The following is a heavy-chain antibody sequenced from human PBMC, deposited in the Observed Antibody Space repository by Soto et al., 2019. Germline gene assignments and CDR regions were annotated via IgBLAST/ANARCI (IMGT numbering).Heavy chain of an antibody. J-gene: IGHJ6*02. CDR2: ISYDGSNK. Sequence: GGSLRLSCAASGFTFSSYAMHWVRQAPGKGLEWVAVISYDGSNKYYADSVKGRFTISRDNSKNTLYLQMNSLRAEDTAVYYCARDQGVVVPAARDYYYGMDVWGQGTTVTVSS. D-gene: IGHD2-2*01. V-gene: IGHV3-30*04. CDR3: ARDQGVVVPAARDYYYGMDV. CDR1: GFTFSSYA.